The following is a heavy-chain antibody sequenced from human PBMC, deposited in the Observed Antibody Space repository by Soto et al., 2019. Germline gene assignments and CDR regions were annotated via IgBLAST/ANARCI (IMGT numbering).Heavy chain of an antibody. CDR3: ERDNVGAMSSFDT. D-gene: IGHD1-26*01. V-gene: IGHV1-2*02. Sequence: ASVKVSCKASGYTFTDYYIHWVRQAPGQGLECMGWINPNSGGTDYAQKFQGRVTMTRDTSISTAYMELTRLRSDDTAVYYCERDNVGAMSSFDTWGQGTMATVSS. J-gene: IGHJ3*02. CDR1: GYTFTDYY. CDR2: INPNSGGT.